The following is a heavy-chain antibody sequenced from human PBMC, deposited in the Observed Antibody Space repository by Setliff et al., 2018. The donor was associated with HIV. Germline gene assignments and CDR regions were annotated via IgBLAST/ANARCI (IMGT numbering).Heavy chain of an antibody. Sequence: PGESLRLSCAASEFTFDNYAMNWFRQAPGKGLEWVSSISSTGSLTYYADSVRGRFTISRDNPENSLYLQMNSLRLEDTAVYYCARLVSRRAGVDYWGQGTQVTVS. CDR2: ISSTGSLT. J-gene: IGHJ4*02. D-gene: IGHD4-17*01. V-gene: IGHV3-21*03. CDR1: EFTFDNYA. CDR3: ARLVSRRAGVDY.